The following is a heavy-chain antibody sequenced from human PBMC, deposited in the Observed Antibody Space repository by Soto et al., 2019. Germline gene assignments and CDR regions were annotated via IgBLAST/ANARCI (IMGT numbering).Heavy chain of an antibody. Sequence: EVQLAESGGGLAQPGGSLRLSCAASGFTLSGYAMDWVRQAPGKGLEYVSGISSNGFGTYYANSVQGRFTITRDNSKNTVYLQMGSLRPDDMAVYYCARRARPDFYYMDVWGKGTTVTVS. D-gene: IGHD6-6*01. CDR2: ISSNGFGT. J-gene: IGHJ6*03. V-gene: IGHV3-64*01. CDR1: GFTLSGYA. CDR3: ARRARPDFYYMDV.